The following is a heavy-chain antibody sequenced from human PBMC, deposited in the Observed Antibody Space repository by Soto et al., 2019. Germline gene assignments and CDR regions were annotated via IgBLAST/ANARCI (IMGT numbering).Heavy chain of an antibody. Sequence: EEQLVESGGGLIQPGGSLRVSCAASGFIFSTYWMHWVRQVPGKGLVWGSRINGDGTITSYADSVRGRFTISRVNAQNTLYLEMNSLRAEDTSVYYCARERSSGYSYYPFDYWGQGALVTVSS. J-gene: IGHJ4*02. V-gene: IGHV3-74*01. D-gene: IGHD3-22*01. CDR1: GFIFSTYW. CDR3: ARERSSGYSYYPFDY. CDR2: INGDGTIT.